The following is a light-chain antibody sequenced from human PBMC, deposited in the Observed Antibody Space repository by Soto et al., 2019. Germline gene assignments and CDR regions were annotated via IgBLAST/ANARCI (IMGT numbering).Light chain of an antibody. CDR2: LDSDGSH. CDR1: SGHSSYA. CDR3: QTGGTGIHVV. Sequence: QLGLTQSPSASASLGASVKLTCTLSSGHSSYAIAWHQQQPEKGPRYLMKLDSDGSHTKGDAIPDRFSGSSSGAERYLTISSLQSEDEADYYCQTGGTGIHVVFGGGTKLTVL. V-gene: IGLV4-69*01. J-gene: IGLJ2*01.